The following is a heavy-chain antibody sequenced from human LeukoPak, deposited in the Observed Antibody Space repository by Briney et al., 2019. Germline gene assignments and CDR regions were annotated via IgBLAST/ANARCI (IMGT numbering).Heavy chain of an antibody. J-gene: IGHJ4*02. Sequence: SETLSLTCTVSGGSISSGSYYWSWIRQPAGKGLEWIGRIYTSGSTNYNPSLKSRVTISVDTSKNQFSLKLSSVTAADTAVYYCARGSSSYVYWGQGTLVTVSS. CDR1: GGSISSGSYY. CDR2: IYTSGST. CDR3: ARGSSSYVY. V-gene: IGHV4-61*02. D-gene: IGHD6-13*01.